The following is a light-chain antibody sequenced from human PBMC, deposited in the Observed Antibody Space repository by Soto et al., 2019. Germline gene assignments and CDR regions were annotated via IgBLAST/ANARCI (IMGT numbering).Light chain of an antibody. CDR2: RNS. CDR3: AAWDDNLSGLYV. CDR1: ASTIGRNY. J-gene: IGLJ1*01. Sequence: HSVLTQSPSASGTPGQRVPISCSGSASTIGRNYVYWYQQLPGTAPKLLIYRNSQRPSGVPDRFSGSKSGTSASLAISGLRSEDEADYYCAAWDDNLSGLYVFGAGTKVTVL. V-gene: IGLV1-47*01.